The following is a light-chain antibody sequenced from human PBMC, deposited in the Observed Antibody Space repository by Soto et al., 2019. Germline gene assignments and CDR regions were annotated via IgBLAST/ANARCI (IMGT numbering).Light chain of an antibody. CDR1: QSVSSS. CDR2: GAS. V-gene: IGKV3D-15*01. J-gene: IGKJ5*01. Sequence: EIMMTQSPATLSVSPGERATISCRASQSVSSSLAWYQQKPGQAPRFLIYGASTRATGIPARFSGSGSGTEFTLTISSLQSEDFAVYYCQQYNSWRSITFGQGTRLEIK. CDR3: QQYNSWRSIT.